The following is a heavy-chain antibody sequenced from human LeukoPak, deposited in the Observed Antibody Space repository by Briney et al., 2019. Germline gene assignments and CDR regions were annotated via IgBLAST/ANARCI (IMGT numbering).Heavy chain of an antibody. CDR3: ARGMTTVTINWFDP. V-gene: IGHV1-3*01. CDR1: GYSFTTHV. D-gene: IGHD4-17*01. Sequence: ASVKVSCKASGYSFTTHVMHWVRQAPGQGLEWMGWINVGNSNTKYSQRFQGRVTITRDTSASTVYMELSSLRSEDTAVYYCARGMTTVTINWFDPWGQGTLVTVSS. CDR2: INVGNSNT. J-gene: IGHJ5*02.